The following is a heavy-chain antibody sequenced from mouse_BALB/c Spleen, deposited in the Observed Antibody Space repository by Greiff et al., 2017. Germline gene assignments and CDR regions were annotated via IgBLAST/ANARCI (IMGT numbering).Heavy chain of an antibody. J-gene: IGHJ4*01. CDR1: GYTFTSYY. D-gene: IGHD1-2*01. V-gene: IGHV1S56*01. Sequence: QVQLKESGPELVKPGASVKMSCKASGYTFTSYYIHWVKQRPGQGLEWIGWIYPGDGSTKYNEKFKGKTTLTADKSSSTAYMLLSSLTSEDSAIYFCARLLATYAMDYWGQGTSVTVSS. CDR3: ARLLATYAMDY. CDR2: IYPGDGST.